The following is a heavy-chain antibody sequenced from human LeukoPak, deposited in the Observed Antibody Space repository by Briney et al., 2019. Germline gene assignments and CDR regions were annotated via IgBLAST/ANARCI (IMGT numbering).Heavy chain of an antibody. CDR3: TRFGYYGSGSYPDSAFDI. CDR1: GFTFSGSA. CDR2: IRSKANSYAT. J-gene: IGHJ3*02. D-gene: IGHD3-10*01. Sequence: PGGSLRLSCAASGFTFSGSAMHWVRQASGKGLEWVGRIRSKANSYATAYAASVKGRFTISRDDSKNTAYLQMNSLKTEDTAVYYCTRFGYYGSGSYPDSAFDIWGQGTMVTVSS. V-gene: IGHV3-73*01.